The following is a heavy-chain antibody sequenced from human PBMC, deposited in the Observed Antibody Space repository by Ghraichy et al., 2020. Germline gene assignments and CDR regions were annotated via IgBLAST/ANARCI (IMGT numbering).Heavy chain of an antibody. CDR1: GYPFTNYY. D-gene: IGHD3-10*01. CDR3: ARGAVSMVRGVPYIDF. V-gene: IGHV1-2*04. CDR2: IDPSRGDI. Sequence: ASVKVSCKASGYPFTNYYILWVRQAPGQGLEWMGWIDPSRGDIKYAQKFQGWVTVTRDTSITTVYMELNRLTSDDTAVYYCARGAVSMVRGVPYIDFWGQGSQVTVSS. J-gene: IGHJ4*02.